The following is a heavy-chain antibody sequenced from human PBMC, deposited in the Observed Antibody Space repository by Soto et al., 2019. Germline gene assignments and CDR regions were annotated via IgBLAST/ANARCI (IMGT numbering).Heavy chain of an antibody. Sequence: PSETLCLTCTVSGGSISSYYWSGIRQPPGKGLEWIGYIYYSGSTNYNPSLKSRVTISVDTSKNQFSLKLSSVTAADTAVYYCATYGTVPRTSHYWGRRTLDTVSS. V-gene: IGHV4-59*01. D-gene: IGHD1-1*01. CDR3: ATYGTVPRTSHY. CDR2: IYYSGST. J-gene: IGHJ4*02. CDR1: GGSISSYY.